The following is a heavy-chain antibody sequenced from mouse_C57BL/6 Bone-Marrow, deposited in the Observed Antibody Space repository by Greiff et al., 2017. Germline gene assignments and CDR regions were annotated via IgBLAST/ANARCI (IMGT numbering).Heavy chain of an antibody. CDR1: GSAFRPSW. J-gene: IGHJ4*01. CDR3: AIFRGAMDY. CDR2: IYPGDGDP. V-gene: IGHV1-82*01. Sequence: QVQLQQSGPELVKPGASVKISCKASGSAFRPSWMTWVKQRPGKGLEWLGRIYPGDGDPTYTGKFKDKAPLPAAKSSSPAYMQLSSLTSEDSAVYFCAIFRGAMDYWGQGTSVTVSS.